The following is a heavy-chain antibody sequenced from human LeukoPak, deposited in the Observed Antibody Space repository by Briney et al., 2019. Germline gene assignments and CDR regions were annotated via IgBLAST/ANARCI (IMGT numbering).Heavy chain of an antibody. J-gene: IGHJ6*03. D-gene: IGHD4-11*01. CDR1: GFTFDDYA. CDR3: AKGTIMTTVTTDYMDV. Sequence: PGRSLRLSCAASGFTFDDYAMHWVRQAPGKGLEWASGISWNSGSIGYADSVKGRFTISRDNAKNSLYLQMNSLRAEDTALYYCAKGTIMTTVTTDYMDVWGKGTTVTVSS. CDR2: ISWNSGSI. V-gene: IGHV3-9*01.